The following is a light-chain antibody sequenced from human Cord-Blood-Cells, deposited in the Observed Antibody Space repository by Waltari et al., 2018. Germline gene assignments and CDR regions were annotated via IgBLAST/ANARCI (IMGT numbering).Light chain of an antibody. Sequence: QSALTQPASVSGSPGQSITISCTGTSSDVGGYNYVSWYQQHPGKAPKLMIYEVSNRPSWVFNRFSGSKSVNTASLTIAGLQADDEADYSCSAYTSSSTPLYVFGTGTKVTVL. CDR2: EVS. CDR3: SAYTSSSTPLYV. J-gene: IGLJ1*01. V-gene: IGLV2-14*01. CDR1: SSDVGGYNY.